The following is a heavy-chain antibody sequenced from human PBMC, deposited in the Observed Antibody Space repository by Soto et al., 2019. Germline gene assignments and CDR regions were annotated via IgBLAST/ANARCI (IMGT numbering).Heavy chain of an antibody. D-gene: IGHD3-16*01. J-gene: IGHJ1*01. CDR3: SRWGTTGGLDV. CDR1: GFTFRSYV. CDR2: TSDDGSDK. V-gene: IGHV3-30*19. Sequence: QVHLVESGGGVVQPGTSLRVSCVGSGFTFRSYVMHWVRQAPGKGLEWVALTSDDGSDKYYDDSVRGRFTISRDNSRNTVDLQMDSLRLEYTALYYCSRWGTTGGLDVCGQGTLVSVSS.